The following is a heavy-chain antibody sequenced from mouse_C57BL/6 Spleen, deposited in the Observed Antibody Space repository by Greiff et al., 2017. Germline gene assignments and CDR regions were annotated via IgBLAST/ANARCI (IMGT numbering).Heavy chain of an antibody. Sequence: QVHVKQSGAELVRPGASVTLSCKASGYTFTDYEMHWVKQTPVHGLEWIGAIDPETGGTAYNQKFKGKAILTADKSSSTAYMELRSLTSADSAVYYCTRSYYGSSFYWGQGTTLTVSS. D-gene: IGHD1-1*01. CDR3: TRSYYGSSFY. V-gene: IGHV1-15*01. CDR2: IDPETGGT. CDR1: GYTFTDYE. J-gene: IGHJ2*01.